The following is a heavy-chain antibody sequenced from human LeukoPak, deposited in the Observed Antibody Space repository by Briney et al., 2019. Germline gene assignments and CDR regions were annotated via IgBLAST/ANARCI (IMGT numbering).Heavy chain of an antibody. CDR1: GFTFSSFD. J-gene: IGHJ4*02. D-gene: IGHD1-1*01. CDR2: ISAGGGTT. Sequence: PGGSLRLSCAASGFTFSSFDMSWVRQAPGKGLEWVSGISAGGGTTYYAGSVKGRFTISRDNSKNTLYLQFNSLRAEDTAVYYCARGTSGPDSWGQGTLVTVSS. CDR3: ARGTSGPDS. V-gene: IGHV3-23*01.